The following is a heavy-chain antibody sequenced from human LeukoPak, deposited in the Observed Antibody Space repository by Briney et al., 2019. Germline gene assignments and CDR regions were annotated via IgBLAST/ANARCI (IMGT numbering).Heavy chain of an antibody. CDR1: GYTFTNYD. CDR3: ARGRIAAAGAVSEFDY. V-gene: IGHV1-18*01. J-gene: IGHJ4*02. CDR2: ISAYNGNT. Sequence: ASVKVSCKASGYTFTNYDINWVRQATGQGLEWMGWISAYNGNTNYAQKLQGRVTMTTDTSTSTAYMELSSLRSEDTAVYYCARGRIAAAGAVSEFDYWGQGTLVTVSS. D-gene: IGHD6-13*01.